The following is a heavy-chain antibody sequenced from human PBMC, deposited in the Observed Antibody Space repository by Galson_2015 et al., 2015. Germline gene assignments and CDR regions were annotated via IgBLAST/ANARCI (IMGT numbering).Heavy chain of an antibody. CDR1: GFTFSSYA. CDR3: ARDLGGFSGWNHYYYYGMDV. J-gene: IGHJ6*02. CDR2: ISSSGNTI. Sequence: SLRLSCAASGFTFSSYAMSWVRQAPGKGLEWVSTISSSGNTIYYADSVKGRFTISRDNAKNSLSLQMNSLRAEDSAVYYCARDLGGFSGWNHYYYYGMDVWGQGSTVTVSS. D-gene: IGHD6-19*01. V-gene: IGHV3-11*01.